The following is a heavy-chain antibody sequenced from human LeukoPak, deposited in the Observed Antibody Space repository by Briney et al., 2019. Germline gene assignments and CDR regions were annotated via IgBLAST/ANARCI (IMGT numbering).Heavy chain of an antibody. Sequence: PSETLSLTCTVSGGSISNYCWSWIRQPPGKGLEWIGYIYHSGSTNYNPSLKSRVTISVDTSKNQFSLKLSSVTAADTAVYYCARHGRWVGPAGYWGQGTLVTVSS. V-gene: IGHV4-59*08. D-gene: IGHD4-23*01. CDR3: ARHGRWVGPAGY. CDR2: IYHSGST. J-gene: IGHJ4*02. CDR1: GGSISNYC.